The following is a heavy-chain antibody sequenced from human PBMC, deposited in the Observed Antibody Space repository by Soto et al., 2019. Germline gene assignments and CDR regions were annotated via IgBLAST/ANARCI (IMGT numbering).Heavy chain of an antibody. CDR3: ARGQRTRYYFYY. V-gene: IGHV4-34*01. Sequence: SLTCTVYGGSFSGYYWSWIRQPPGKGLEWIGEINHSGSTNYNPSLKSRVTISVDTSKNQFSLKLSSVTAADTAVYYCARGQRTRYYFYYWGQGTLVTVSS. J-gene: IGHJ4*02. CDR1: GGSFSGYY. CDR2: INHSGST.